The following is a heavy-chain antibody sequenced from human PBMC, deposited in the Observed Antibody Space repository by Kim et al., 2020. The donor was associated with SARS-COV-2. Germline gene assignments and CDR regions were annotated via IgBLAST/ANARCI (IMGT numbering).Heavy chain of an antibody. J-gene: IGHJ4*02. CDR2: IWSDGSNK. V-gene: IGHV3-33*06. CDR3: AKGWIQLWSPFDY. D-gene: IGHD5-18*01. CDR1: GFTFSSYG. Sequence: GGSLRLSCAASGFTFSSYGMHWVRQAPGKGLEWVAVIWSDGSNKYYADSVKGRFTISRDNSKNTLYLQMNSLRAEDTAVYYCAKGWIQLWSPFDYWGQGTLVTVSS.